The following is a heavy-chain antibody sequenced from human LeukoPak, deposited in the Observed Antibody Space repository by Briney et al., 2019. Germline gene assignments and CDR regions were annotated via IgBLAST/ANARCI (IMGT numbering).Heavy chain of an antibody. D-gene: IGHD6-13*01. CDR3: ARRLYSSSPTGMAV. CDR2: ISSSSTYI. V-gene: IGHV3-21*01. J-gene: IGHJ6*02. Sequence: GGSLRLSCAASGFTFSSYSMIWVRQAPGKGLEWVAFISSSSTYIYYADSVKGRFTISRDSAKNSLYLQMKSLRADDTSVYYCARRLYSSSPTGMAVWGQGITVTVSS. CDR1: GFTFSSYS.